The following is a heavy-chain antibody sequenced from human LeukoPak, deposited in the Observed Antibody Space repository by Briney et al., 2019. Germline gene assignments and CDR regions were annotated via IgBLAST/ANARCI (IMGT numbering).Heavy chain of an antibody. V-gene: IGHV4-4*07. Sequence: SETLSLTCTVSGDSISSYYWSWIRQPAGKGLEWIGRINTSGITNYNPSLKSRVTMSVDTSKNQFSLKLSSVTAADTAVYYCARLWGYNQIDYWGQGTLVTVSS. CDR2: INTSGIT. CDR1: GDSISSYY. J-gene: IGHJ4*02. D-gene: IGHD1-14*01. CDR3: ARLWGYNQIDY.